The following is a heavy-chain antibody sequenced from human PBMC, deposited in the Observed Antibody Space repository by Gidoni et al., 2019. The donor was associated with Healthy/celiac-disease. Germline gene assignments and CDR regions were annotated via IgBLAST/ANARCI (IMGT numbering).Heavy chain of an antibody. CDR2: ISGSGGST. V-gene: IGHV3-23*01. Sequence: EVQLLESGGGLVQPGGSLRLSCAASGFTFRSYAMSWVRQAPGKGLEWVSAISGSGGSTYYADSVKGRFTISRDNSKNTLYLQMNSLRAEDTAVYYCAKDTDYYDSSGYYFQHWGQGTLVTVSS. CDR1: GFTFRSYA. J-gene: IGHJ1*01. CDR3: AKDTDYYDSSGYYFQH. D-gene: IGHD3-22*01.